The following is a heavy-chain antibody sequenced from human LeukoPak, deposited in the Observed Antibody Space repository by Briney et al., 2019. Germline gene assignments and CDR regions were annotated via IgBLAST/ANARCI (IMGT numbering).Heavy chain of an antibody. CDR2: IKSKTDGGTT. CDR3: TPHYYGSGSYYLSYYYYMDV. J-gene: IGHJ6*03. Sequence: GGSLRLSCAASGFTFSNAWMSWVRQAPGKGLEWVGRIKSKTDGGTTDYAAPVKGRFTISRDDSKKTLYLQMNRLKTEDTTLYYCTPHYYGSGSYYLSYYYYMDVWGKGTPVTVSS. D-gene: IGHD3-10*01. CDR1: GFTFSNAW. V-gene: IGHV3-15*01.